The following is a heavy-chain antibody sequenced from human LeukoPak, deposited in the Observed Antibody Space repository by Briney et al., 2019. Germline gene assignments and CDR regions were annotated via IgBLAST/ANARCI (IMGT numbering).Heavy chain of an antibody. CDR3: ARGFMGVYAFDI. CDR1: GFTFGDHY. J-gene: IGHJ3*02. D-gene: IGHD3-3*01. CDR2: ISGSGNII. V-gene: IGHV3-11*04. Sequence: PGGSLRLSCGASGFTFGDHYMTWIRQAPGMGLEWLSYISGSGNIIYYEDSVRGRFTISRDNANNSLYLQMHSLRVEDTAVYFCARGFMGVYAFDIWGQGTMVTVSS.